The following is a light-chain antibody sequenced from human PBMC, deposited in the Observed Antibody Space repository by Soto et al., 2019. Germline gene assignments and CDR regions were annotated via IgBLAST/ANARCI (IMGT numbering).Light chain of an antibody. V-gene: IGKV3-20*01. Sequence: EIVLTQSPGTLSLSPGERATLSCRASQSVSSSNLAWYQQKPGQAPRLLIFGASRRATGIPDRFSGSGSGTAFTLTISRLEPEDFAVYYCQQYGSSPYTFGQGTKLEIK. CDR2: GAS. CDR1: QSVSSSN. J-gene: IGKJ2*01. CDR3: QQYGSSPYT.